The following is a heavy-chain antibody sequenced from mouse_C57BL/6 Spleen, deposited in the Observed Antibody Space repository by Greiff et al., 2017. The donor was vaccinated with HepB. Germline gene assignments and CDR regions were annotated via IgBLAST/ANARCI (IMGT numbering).Heavy chain of an antibody. CDR3: ARSRQLRHWGFAY. V-gene: IGHV1-55*01. J-gene: IGHJ3*01. CDR1: GYTFTSYW. Sequence: VQLQQPGAELVKPGASVKMSCKASGYTFTSYWITWVKQRPGQGLEWIGDIYPGSGSTNYNEKFKSKATLTVDTSSSTAYMQLSSLTSEDSAVYYCARSRQLRHWGFAYWGQGTLVTVSA. D-gene: IGHD3-2*02. CDR2: IYPGSGST.